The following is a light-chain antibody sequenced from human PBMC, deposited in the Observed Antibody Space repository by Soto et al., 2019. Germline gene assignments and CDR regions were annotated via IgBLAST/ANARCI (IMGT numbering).Light chain of an antibody. V-gene: IGLV2-14*01. Sequence: QSVLTQPASVSGSPGQSITISCTGTSSDVGTYNYVSWYQQHPGKAPKLIIYGVTNRPSGVSNRFSGSKSGNTASLTISGLQAEDEAGYYCSSYTSSTTWVFGGGTKLTVL. CDR1: SSDVGTYNY. CDR3: SSYTSSTTWV. J-gene: IGLJ3*02. CDR2: GVT.